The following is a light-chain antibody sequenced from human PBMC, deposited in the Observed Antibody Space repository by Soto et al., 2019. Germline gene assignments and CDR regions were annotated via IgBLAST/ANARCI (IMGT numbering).Light chain of an antibody. CDR3: QQRSNWPLIT. CDR1: QRVSSS. V-gene: IGKV3-11*01. Sequence: EIVLPKSPPTLSFSPGERATLPCRASQRVSSSLAWYQQKPGQAPRLLIYDASNRATGIPARFSGSGSGTDFTLTISSLEPEDFAVYYCQQRSNWPLITFGQGTRLEIK. J-gene: IGKJ5*01. CDR2: DAS.